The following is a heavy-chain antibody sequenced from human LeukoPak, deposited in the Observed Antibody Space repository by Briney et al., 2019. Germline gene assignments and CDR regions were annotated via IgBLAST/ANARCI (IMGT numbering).Heavy chain of an antibody. V-gene: IGHV4-4*02. CDR1: GGSISSSNW. D-gene: IGHD3-10*01. Sequence: SETRSLTCAVSGGSISSSNWWSWVRQPPGKGLEWIGEIYHSGSTNYNPSLKSRVTISVDKSKNQFSLKLSSVTAADTAVYYCAREPPVYYYGSGSYFDYWGQGTLVTVSS. J-gene: IGHJ4*02. CDR2: IYHSGST. CDR3: AREPPVYYYGSGSYFDY.